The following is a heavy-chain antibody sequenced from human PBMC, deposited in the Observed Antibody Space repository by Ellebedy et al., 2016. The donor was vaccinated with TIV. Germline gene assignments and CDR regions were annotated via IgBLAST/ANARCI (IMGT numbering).Heavy chain of an antibody. CDR2: IYPGDSDT. V-gene: IGHV5-51*01. CDR3: ASHGTTIAAAGTWYFDL. D-gene: IGHD6-25*01. Sequence: GESLKISXQYYGSNFATYWIGWVRQMPGKGLEWMGIIYPGDSDTRYSPSFQGQVTISADKSINTVYLQWSSLKASDTAMYYCASHGTTIAAAGTWYFDLWGRGTLVTVSS. J-gene: IGHJ2*01. CDR1: GSNFATYW.